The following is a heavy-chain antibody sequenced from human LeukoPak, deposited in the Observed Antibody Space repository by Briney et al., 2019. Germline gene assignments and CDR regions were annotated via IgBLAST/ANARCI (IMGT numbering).Heavy chain of an antibody. CDR3: ARSDSRTDAFDI. Sequence: PSETLSLTCTVSGGSINTFHWSWIRQPPGKGLEWIGYIYYSGSTNYNPSLKSRVTISVDTSKKQFSLKLSSVTAADTAVYYCARSDSRTDAFDIWGQGTMVTVSS. D-gene: IGHD3-22*01. CDR2: IYYSGST. V-gene: IGHV4-59*01. J-gene: IGHJ3*02. CDR1: GGSINTFH.